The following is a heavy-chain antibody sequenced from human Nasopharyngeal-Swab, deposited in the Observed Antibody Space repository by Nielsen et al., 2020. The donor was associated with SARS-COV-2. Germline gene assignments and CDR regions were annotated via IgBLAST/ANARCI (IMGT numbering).Heavy chain of an antibody. CDR2: INPNSGGT. V-gene: IGHV1-2*02. D-gene: IGHD2/OR15-2a*01. CDR3: ARVLATYFDY. Sequence: ASVKVSCKASGYTFTGYRMHWVRQAPGQGLEWMGWINPNSGGTNYAQRFQGRVTMTRDTSISTAYMELSRLRSDDTAVYYCARVLATYFDYWGQGTLVTVSS. J-gene: IGHJ4*02. CDR1: GYTFTGYR.